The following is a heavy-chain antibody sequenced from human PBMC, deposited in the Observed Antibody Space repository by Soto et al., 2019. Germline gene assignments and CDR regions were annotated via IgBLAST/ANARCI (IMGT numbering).Heavy chain of an antibody. J-gene: IGHJ4*02. D-gene: IGHD3-3*01. CDR3: AVLPSPYYDFWSGPFR. Sequence: SVKVSCKASGFTFTSSAVQWVRQARGQRLERIGWIVVGSGNTNYAQKFQERVTITRDMSTSTAYMELSSLRSEDTAVYYCAVLPSPYYDFWSGPFRWGQGTLVTVSS. CDR1: GFTFTSSA. CDR2: IVVGSGNT. V-gene: IGHV1-58*01.